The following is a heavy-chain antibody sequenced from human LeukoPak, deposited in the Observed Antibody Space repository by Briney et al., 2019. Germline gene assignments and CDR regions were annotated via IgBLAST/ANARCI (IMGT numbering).Heavy chain of an antibody. D-gene: IGHD3-16*02. CDR3: ARDKDSRTNHAKIRYYV. J-gene: IGHJ3*01. V-gene: IGHV4-59*01. CDR1: GGSITSYY. Sequence: SETLSLTCTVSGGSITSYYWTWIRQPPGKGLEWIGFIYGDGSTKYNPSLKSRVTMSVDTSKNQFSLKLSSATAADSAVYYCARDKDSRTNHAKIRYYVWGQGTMVTVSS. CDR2: IYGDGST.